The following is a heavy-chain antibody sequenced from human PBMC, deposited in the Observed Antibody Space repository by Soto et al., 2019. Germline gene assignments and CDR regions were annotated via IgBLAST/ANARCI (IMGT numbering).Heavy chain of an antibody. V-gene: IGHV5-10-1*01. CDR3: ARIYCTTTTCDSWFDP. D-gene: IGHD2-8*01. CDR2: VDPRDSYV. J-gene: IGHJ5*02. Sequence: PGESLKISCTGFGYTFTTFWISWVRPIPGKGLEWLGRVDPRDSYVTYNPSFEGHVTTSADKSISTAYLQWGSLKASDTAMYFCARIYCTTTTCDSWFDPWGQGTLVTVSS. CDR1: GYTFTTFW.